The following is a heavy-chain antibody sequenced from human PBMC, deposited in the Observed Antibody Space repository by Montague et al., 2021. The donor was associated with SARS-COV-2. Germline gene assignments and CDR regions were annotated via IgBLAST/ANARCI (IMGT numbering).Heavy chain of an antibody. V-gene: IGHV4-59*01. J-gene: IGHJ4*02. CDR1: GGSISPYY. D-gene: IGHD1-26*01. CDR2: IYYTGST. CDR3: ARGGWERRVGDYSFDY. Sequence: SETLSLTCTVSGGSISPYYWSWIRQPPGKGLEWIGNIYYTGSTNXNSSLKSRLTISVDTSENQFSLIVTSVTPADAADYYCARGGWERRVGDYSFDYWGQGTLVTVSS.